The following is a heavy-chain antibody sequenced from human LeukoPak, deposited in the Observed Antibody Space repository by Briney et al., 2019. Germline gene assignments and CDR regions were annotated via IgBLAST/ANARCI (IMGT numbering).Heavy chain of an antibody. V-gene: IGHV3-48*01. D-gene: IGHD1-26*01. CDR2: ISSSSSTI. J-gene: IGHJ3*02. Sequence: PGGSLRLSCAASGFTFSSYSMNWVRQAPGKGLEWVSYISSSSSTIYYADSVKDRFTISRDNAKNSLYLQMNSLRAEDTAVYYCARGWELLSAFDIWGQGTMVTVSS. CDR1: GFTFSSYS. CDR3: ARGWELLSAFDI.